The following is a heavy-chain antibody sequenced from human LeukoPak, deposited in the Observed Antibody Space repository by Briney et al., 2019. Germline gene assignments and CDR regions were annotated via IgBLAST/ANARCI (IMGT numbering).Heavy chain of an antibody. CDR3: ARRAGDYSHPYDY. CDR2: IYSGGNT. J-gene: IGHJ4*02. CDR1: GFIVSSNC. D-gene: IGHD3-22*01. V-gene: IGHV3-53*01. Sequence: GGSLRLSCVASGFIVSSNCMSWVRQAPGKGLEWVSFIYSGGNTYYADSVKGRFTISRDNSKNTVHLQMNSLRAEDTAMYYCARRAGDYSHPYDYWGQGTLVTVSS.